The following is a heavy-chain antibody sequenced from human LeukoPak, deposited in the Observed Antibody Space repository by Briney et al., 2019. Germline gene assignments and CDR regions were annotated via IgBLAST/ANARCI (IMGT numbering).Heavy chain of an antibody. CDR1: GGSFSGYY. V-gene: IGHV4-34*01. D-gene: IGHD3-10*01. CDR3: ARGNTTVRGVIGFGWFDP. J-gene: IGHJ5*02. Sequence: SETLSLTCAVYGGSFSGYYWSWIRQPPGKGLEWIGEINHSGSTNYNPSLKSRVTISVDTSKNQFSLKLSSVTAADTAVYYCARGNTTVRGVIGFGWFDPWGQGTLVTVSS. CDR2: INHSGST.